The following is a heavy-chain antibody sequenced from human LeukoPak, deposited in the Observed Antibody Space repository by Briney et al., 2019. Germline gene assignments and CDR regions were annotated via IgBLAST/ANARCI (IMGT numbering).Heavy chain of an antibody. CDR1: GYTFTSYD. J-gene: IGHJ5*02. D-gene: IGHD3-3*01. V-gene: IGHV1-8*01. CDR3: ARVPIPRLFGVVIRFIRHWFDP. CDR2: MNPNSGNT. Sequence: ASVKVSCKASGYTFTSYDINWVRQATGQGLEWMGWMNPNSGNTGYAQKFQGRVTVTRNTSISTAYMELSSLRSEDTAVYYCARVPIPRLFGVVIRFIRHWFDPWGQGTLVTVSS.